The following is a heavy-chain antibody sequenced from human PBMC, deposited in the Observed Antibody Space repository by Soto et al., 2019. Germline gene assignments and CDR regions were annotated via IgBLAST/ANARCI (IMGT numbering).Heavy chain of an antibody. V-gene: IGHV3-23*01. CDR1: GFTFSNFA. J-gene: IGHJ4*02. Sequence: GGSLRLSCAASGFTFSNFAMMWVRQAPGEGLECVSAISAGGVATYYADSVKGRFTVSRDNSKDTLYLQMNSLRGEDTAVYFCAKRLTSGDEGFWGRGTLVTVSS. D-gene: IGHD2-21*02. CDR3: AKRLTSGDEGF. CDR2: ISAGGVAT.